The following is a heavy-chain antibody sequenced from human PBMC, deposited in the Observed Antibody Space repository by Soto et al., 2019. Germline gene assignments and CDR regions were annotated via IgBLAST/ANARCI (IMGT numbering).Heavy chain of an antibody. V-gene: IGHV3-23*01. CDR3: AKDLRDVEFWSGYNPSYFDY. J-gene: IGHJ4*02. D-gene: IGHD3-3*01. Sequence: EVQLLESGGGLVQPGGSLRLSCAASGFTFSSYAMSWVRQAPGKGLEWVSAISGCGGSTYYADSVKGRFTISRDNSKNTLYLQMSSLKAEDKAVYYCAKDLRDVEFWSGYNPSYFDYWGQGTLVTVSS. CDR2: ISGCGGST. CDR1: GFTFSSYA.